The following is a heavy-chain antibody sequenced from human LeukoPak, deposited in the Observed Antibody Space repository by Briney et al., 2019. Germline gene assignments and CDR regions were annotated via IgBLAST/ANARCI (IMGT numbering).Heavy chain of an antibody. Sequence: SQTLSLTCTVSGGSISSGSYYWSWIRQPAGKGLEWIGRIYTSGSTNYNPSLKSRVTISVDTSKNQFSLKLSSVTAADTAVYYCAREVRVPAAIEIDYWGQGTLVIVSS. CDR2: IYTSGST. V-gene: IGHV4-61*02. CDR1: GGSISSGSYY. J-gene: IGHJ4*02. CDR3: AREVRVPAAIEIDY. D-gene: IGHD2-2*01.